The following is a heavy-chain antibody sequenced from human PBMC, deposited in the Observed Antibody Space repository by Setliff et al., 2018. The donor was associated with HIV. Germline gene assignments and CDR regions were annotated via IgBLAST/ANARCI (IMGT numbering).Heavy chain of an antibody. CDR1: GYTLINYY. CDR3: ARMGYIDSSGYPDH. V-gene: IGHV1-46*01. CDR2: INPSGGST. Sequence: VASVKVSCKASGYTLINYYMYWVRQAPGQGLEWMGIINPSGGSTSYAQNFQDRVTMTTDTSTSTAYMELRSLTSDDTAVYFCARMGYIDSSGYPDHWGQGTLVTVSS. J-gene: IGHJ5*02. D-gene: IGHD3-22*01.